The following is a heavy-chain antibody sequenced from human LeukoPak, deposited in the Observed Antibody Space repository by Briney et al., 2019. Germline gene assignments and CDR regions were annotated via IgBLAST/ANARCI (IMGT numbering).Heavy chain of an antibody. V-gene: IGHV4-39*01. D-gene: IGHD1-26*01. CDR3: ARHLGGSYRFYYYYYMDV. CDR1: GGSISNNNW. J-gene: IGHJ6*03. CDR2: TYYSGST. Sequence: TSETLSLTCAVSGGSISNNNWWSWVRQPPGKGLEWIGSTYYSGSTYYNPSLKSRVTISVDTSKDQFSLKLSSVTAADTAVYYCARHLGGSYRFYYYYYMDVWGKGTTVTISS.